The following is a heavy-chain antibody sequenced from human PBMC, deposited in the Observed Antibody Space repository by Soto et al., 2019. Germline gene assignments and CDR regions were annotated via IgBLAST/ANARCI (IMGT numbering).Heavy chain of an antibody. Sequence: GGSLRLSCAASGFIFSSYAMSWVRQTPGKGLEWVSGISGSDGNTYYADSVKGRFTISRDNSKNTLFLQMNSLRAEDTAVYYCAKFCWAPRSSYYFYYSGQRTPVTGSS. CDR3: AKFCWAPRSSYYFYY. V-gene: IGHV3-23*01. J-gene: IGHJ4*02. CDR2: ISGSDGNT. D-gene: IGHD2-21*01. CDR1: GFIFSSYA.